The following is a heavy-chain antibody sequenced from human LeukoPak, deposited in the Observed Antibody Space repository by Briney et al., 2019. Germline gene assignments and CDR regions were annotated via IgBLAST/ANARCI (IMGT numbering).Heavy chain of an antibody. D-gene: IGHD6-19*01. V-gene: IGHV4-4*07. CDR3: AWGYSSGWYPAWVGFDI. Sequence: SETLSLTCTVSGGSISSYYWSWIRQPAGKGLEWIGRIYTSGSTNYNPSLKSRVTMSVDTSKNQFSLKLSSVTAADTAVYYCAWGYSSGWYPAWVGFDIWGQGTMVTVSS. CDR2: IYTSGST. CDR1: GGSISSYY. J-gene: IGHJ3*02.